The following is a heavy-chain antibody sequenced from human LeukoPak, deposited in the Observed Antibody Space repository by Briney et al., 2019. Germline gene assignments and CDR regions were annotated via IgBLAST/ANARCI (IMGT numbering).Heavy chain of an antibody. J-gene: IGHJ4*02. CDR2: IYHSGST. V-gene: IGHV4-30-2*01. D-gene: IGHD5-24*01. Sequence: PSQTLSLTCAVSGGSISSGGYSWGWIRQPPGKGLEWIGYIYHSGSTYYNPSLKSRVTISVDRSKNQFSLKLSSVTAADTAVYYCARGRGEMATMNYFDYWGQGTLVTVSS. CDR1: GGSISSGGYS. CDR3: ARGRGEMATMNYFDY.